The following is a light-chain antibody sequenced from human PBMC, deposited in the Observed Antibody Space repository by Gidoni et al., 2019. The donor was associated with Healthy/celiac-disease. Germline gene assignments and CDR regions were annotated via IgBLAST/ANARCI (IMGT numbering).Light chain of an antibody. V-gene: IGKV3-20*01. CDR1: QRVSSSY. CDR3: QQYGGSPPLT. CDR2: GAS. Sequence: EIVLTQSPGTLSLSPGERATLSCRASQRVSSSYLAWYQQKPGQAPRLLIYGASSRATGLPDRFSGSGSGTDFTLTISRLEPEDFAVYYCQQYGGSPPLTFXGXTKVEIK. J-gene: IGKJ4*01.